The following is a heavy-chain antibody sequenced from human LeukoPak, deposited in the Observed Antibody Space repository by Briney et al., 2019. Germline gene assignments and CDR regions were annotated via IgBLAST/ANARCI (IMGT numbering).Heavy chain of an antibody. V-gene: IGHV1-69*04. CDR1: GGTFSSYT. CDR2: IIPILGIA. CDR3: ARDPREPGRNGIFDY. J-gene: IGHJ4*02. Sequence: SVKVSCKASGGTFSSYTISWVRQAPGQGLEWMGRIIPILGIANYAQKLQGRVTITADKSTSTAYMELSSLRSEDTAVYYCARDPREPGRNGIFDYWGQGTLVTVSS. D-gene: IGHD4-23*01.